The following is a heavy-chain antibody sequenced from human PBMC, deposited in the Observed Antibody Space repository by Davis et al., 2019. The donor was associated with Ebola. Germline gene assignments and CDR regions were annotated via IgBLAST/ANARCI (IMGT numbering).Heavy chain of an antibody. CDR1: GYTFTSYG. CDR2: ISAYNGNT. Sequence: ASVKVSCKASGYTFTSYGISWVRQAPGQGLEWMGWISAYNGNTNYAQKLHGRVTMTTDTSTSTAYMELRSLRSDDTAVYYCARDPYCSSTRCYTGDAFDIWGQGTMVTVSS. D-gene: IGHD2-2*02. V-gene: IGHV1-18*01. CDR3: ARDPYCSSTRCYTGDAFDI. J-gene: IGHJ3*02.